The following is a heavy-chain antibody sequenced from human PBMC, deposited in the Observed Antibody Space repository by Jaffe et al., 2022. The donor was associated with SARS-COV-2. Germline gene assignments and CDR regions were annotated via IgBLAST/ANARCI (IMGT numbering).Heavy chain of an antibody. CDR2: ISAYNGNT. J-gene: IGHJ4*02. V-gene: IGHV1-18*01. D-gene: IGHD3-22*01. CDR3: ARDSNGFNYYDSSGVYYFDY. CDR1: GYTFTSYG. Sequence: QVQLVQSGAEVKKPGASVKVSCKASGYTFTSYGISWVRQAPGQGLEWMGWISAYNGNTNYAQKLQGRVTMTTDTSTSTAYMELRSLRSDDTAVYYCARDSNGFNYYDSSGVYYFDYWGQGTLVTVSS.